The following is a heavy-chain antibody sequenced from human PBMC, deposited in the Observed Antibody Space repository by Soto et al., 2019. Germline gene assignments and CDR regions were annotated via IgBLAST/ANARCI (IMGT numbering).Heavy chain of an antibody. CDR1: GGSFTSNNR. Sequence: SETLSLTCAVSGGSFTSNNRWTWVRQPPGQGLEWIEEIYRTGSTNYNPSLKSRVTISLDKSENQFSLKVTSLTAADTAVYYCASRDPGTSVDYWGQGTLVTVSS. CDR2: IYRTGST. D-gene: IGHD1-7*01. J-gene: IGHJ4*02. CDR3: ASRDPGTSVDY. V-gene: IGHV4-4*02.